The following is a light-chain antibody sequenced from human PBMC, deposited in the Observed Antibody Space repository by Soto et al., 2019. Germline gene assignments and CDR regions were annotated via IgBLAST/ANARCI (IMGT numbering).Light chain of an antibody. CDR3: QVWDSSSDHCV. J-gene: IGLJ3*02. CDR1: SSGSKS. CDR2: DDP. V-gene: IGLV3-21*02. Sequence: SYVVTQPPSVSVAPGQTARITCGGNSSGSKSVHWYQQKPGQAPFLVVYDDPDRPSGIPERFSGSKSGNTAALTISRVEAGDEADYYCQVWDSSSDHCVFGGGTKLTVL.